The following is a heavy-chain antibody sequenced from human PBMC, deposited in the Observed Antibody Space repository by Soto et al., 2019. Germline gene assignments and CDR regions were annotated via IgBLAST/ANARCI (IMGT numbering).Heavy chain of an antibody. V-gene: IGHV1-69*01. D-gene: IGHD6-19*01. CDR2: IIPLFGTA. CDR1: GGTFSTYA. J-gene: IGHJ4*02. Sequence: QVQLVQSGAEVKQPGSSVKVSCKTSGGTFSTYAIYWVRQAPGQGLEWMGAIIPLFGTADYAQKFQGRVTITADESTSTASMELSSLRSEDTAVYFCARPKGSYSSGYYYFYYWGQGTLVTVSS. CDR3: ARPKGSYSSGYYYFYY.